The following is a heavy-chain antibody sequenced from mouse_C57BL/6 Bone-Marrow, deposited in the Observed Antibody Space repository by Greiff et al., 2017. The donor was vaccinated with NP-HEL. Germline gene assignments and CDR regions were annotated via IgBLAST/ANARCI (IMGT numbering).Heavy chain of an antibody. Sequence: VQLQQPGAELVKPGASVKLSCKASGYTFTSYWMHWVKQRPGQGLEWIGMIHPNSGSTNYNEKFKSKATLTVDKSSSTAYMQLSSLTAEDSADYDCAGYYGNTWCAYWGQGTLVTVSA. D-gene: IGHD2-1*01. CDR2: IHPNSGST. V-gene: IGHV1-64*01. CDR3: AGYYGNTWCAY. CDR1: GYTFTSYW. J-gene: IGHJ3*01.